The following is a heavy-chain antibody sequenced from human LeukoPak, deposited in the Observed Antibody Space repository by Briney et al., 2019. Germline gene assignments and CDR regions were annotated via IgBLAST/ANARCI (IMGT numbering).Heavy chain of an antibody. D-gene: IGHD6-13*01. CDR2: IYHSGST. V-gene: IGHV4-38-2*02. Sequence: SETLSLTCTVSGYSISSGYYWGWIRQPPGNGLEWIGSIYHSGSTYYNPSLKSRVTISVDTSKNQFSLKLSSVTAADTAVYYCASRLPGIAAAGAGGNWFDPWGQGTLVTVSS. CDR3: ASRLPGIAAAGAGGNWFDP. J-gene: IGHJ5*02. CDR1: GYSISSGYY.